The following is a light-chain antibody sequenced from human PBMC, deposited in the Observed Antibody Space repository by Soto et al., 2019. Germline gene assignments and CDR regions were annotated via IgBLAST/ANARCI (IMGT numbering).Light chain of an antibody. CDR2: EVS. V-gene: IGLV2-14*01. J-gene: IGLJ1*01. CDR3: TSYTSISLYV. Sequence: QPVLTQPASMSGPPGQSITIPCTGTSSDVGGYNYVSWYQQHPGKAPKLMIYEVSNRPSGVSNRFSGSKSGNTASLTISGLQAVDEADYYCTSYTSISLYVFGTGTKVTVL. CDR1: SSDVGGYNY.